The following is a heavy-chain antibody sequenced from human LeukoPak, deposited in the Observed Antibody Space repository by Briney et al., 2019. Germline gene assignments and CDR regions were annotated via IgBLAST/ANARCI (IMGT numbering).Heavy chain of an antibody. CDR1: GVSFSGYY. D-gene: IGHD6-6*01. CDR2: LNNSGSN. J-gene: IGHJ3*02. CDR3: ARDSMRSIAARRAFDI. V-gene: IGHV4-34*01. Sequence: SETLSLTCAVHGVSFSGYYWSWIRQPPGKVLECIWELNNSGSNNSTPPLKSRVTISVDQSKTQFSLKLSSVTAADTAVYYCARDSMRSIAARRAFDIWGQGTMVTVSS.